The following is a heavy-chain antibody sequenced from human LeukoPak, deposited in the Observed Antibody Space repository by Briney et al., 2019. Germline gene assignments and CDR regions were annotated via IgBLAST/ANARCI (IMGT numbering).Heavy chain of an antibody. J-gene: IGHJ5*02. CDR3: ARDHSSGWYLVGFDP. CDR1: GYTFTSYD. Sequence: ASVHVSCKASGYTFTSYDINWVRQATGQGLEWMGWMNPNSGNTGYAQKFQGRVTMTRNTSISTAYMELSSLRSEDTAVYYCARDHSSGWYLVGFDPWGQGTLVTVSS. CDR2: MNPNSGNT. V-gene: IGHV1-8*01. D-gene: IGHD6-19*01.